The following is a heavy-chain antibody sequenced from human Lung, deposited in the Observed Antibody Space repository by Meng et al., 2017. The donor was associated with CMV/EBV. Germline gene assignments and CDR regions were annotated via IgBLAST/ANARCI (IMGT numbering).Heavy chain of an antibody. D-gene: IGHD3-22*01. CDR3: VRDQGGESMIAVLIERFGRDV. Sequence: GGSLRLXCAASGFTFNTYAMHWVRQAPGKGLEWVAVISYDGSNKYTADSVQGRLTISRDNSKNNLYLQMNSLTVEDTAVYYCVRDQGGESMIAVLIERFGRDVGXKGTXVTVSS. J-gene: IGHJ6*04. V-gene: IGHV3-30-3*01. CDR1: GFTFNTYA. CDR2: ISYDGSNK.